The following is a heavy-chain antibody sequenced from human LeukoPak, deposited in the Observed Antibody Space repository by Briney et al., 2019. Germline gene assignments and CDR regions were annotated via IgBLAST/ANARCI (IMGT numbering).Heavy chain of an antibody. CDR2: INPNSAGT. Sequence: ASVKVSCKASGYTFTGYYVHWVRQAPGQGLEWMGWINPNSAGTDFAQKFQGRVTMTRDTSISTAYMELSRLRSDDTAVYYCARTPQWELLNWFDPWGQGTLVIVSS. J-gene: IGHJ5*02. V-gene: IGHV1-2*02. CDR3: ARTPQWELLNWFDP. D-gene: IGHD1-26*01. CDR1: GYTFTGYY.